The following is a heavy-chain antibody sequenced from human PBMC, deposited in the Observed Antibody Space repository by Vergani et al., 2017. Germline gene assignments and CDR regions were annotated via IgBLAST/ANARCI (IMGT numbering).Heavy chain of an antibody. D-gene: IGHD4-17*01. CDR1: GYTFTSYG. CDR3: ARVVRTTVTTSYYYGMDV. J-gene: IGHJ6*02. Sequence: QVQLVQSGAEVKKPGASVKVSCKAAGYTFTSYGISWVRQAPGQGLEWMGWISAYNGTTNYAQKLQGRVTITTATSTSTAYMEVMRLSSDYTAVYYCARVVRTTVTTSYYYGMDVWGQGTTVTVSS. V-gene: IGHV1-18*04. CDR2: ISAYNGTT.